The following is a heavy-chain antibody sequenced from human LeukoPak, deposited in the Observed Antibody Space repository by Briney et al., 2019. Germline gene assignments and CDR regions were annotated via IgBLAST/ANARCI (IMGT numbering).Heavy chain of an antibody. CDR2: ISYDGSNK. CDR1: GFTFSSYA. CDR3: ARGRHYYDSSAALPVDY. D-gene: IGHD3-22*01. J-gene: IGHJ4*02. Sequence: PGGTLRLSCAASGFTFSSYAMHWVRQAPGKGLEWVAVISYDGSNKYYADSVKGRFTISRDNSKNTLYLQMNSLRAEDTAVYYCARGRHYYDSSAALPVDYWGQGTLVTVSS. V-gene: IGHV3-30*04.